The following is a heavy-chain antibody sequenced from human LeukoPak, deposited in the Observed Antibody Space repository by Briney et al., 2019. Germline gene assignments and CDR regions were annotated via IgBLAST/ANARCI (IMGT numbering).Heavy chain of an antibody. CDR1: GGTFSSYA. V-gene: IGHV1-2*02. Sequence: ASVKVSCKASGGTFSSYAISWVRQAPGQGLEWMGWINPNSGGTNYAQKFPGRVTMTRDTSISTAYMELSRLRSDDTAVYYCARLETSLYYFDYWGQGTLVTVSS. CDR3: ARLETSLYYFDY. J-gene: IGHJ4*02. CDR2: INPNSGGT. D-gene: IGHD5-24*01.